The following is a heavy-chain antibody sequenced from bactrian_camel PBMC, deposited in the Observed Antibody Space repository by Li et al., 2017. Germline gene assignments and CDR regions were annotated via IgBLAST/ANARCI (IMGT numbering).Heavy chain of an antibody. CDR2: IDSDGRT. D-gene: IGHD2*01. V-gene: IGHV3S53*01. Sequence: HVQLVESGGASVETGGSLTLSCAASGYTLSNKRVGWFRQVPGKQREGLAAIDSDGRTKYADSVKGRFTNSKDNAKNTLYLQMNSLKPEDTAMYYCAANFGPYCSGPYLARRANFEGQGTQVTVS. CDR1: GYTLSNKR. J-gene: IGHJ4*01.